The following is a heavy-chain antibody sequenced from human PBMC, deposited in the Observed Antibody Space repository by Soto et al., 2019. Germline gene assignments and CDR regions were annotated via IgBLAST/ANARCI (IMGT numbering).Heavy chain of an antibody. Sequence: ASVKVSCKASGYTFTGYYMHWVRQAPGQGLEWMGWINPNSGGTNYAQKFQGWVTMTRDTSISTAYRELSRLRSDDTAVYYGARVRGIPGYSGYDYLRDDAFDIWGQGTMVTVSS. D-gene: IGHD5-12*01. V-gene: IGHV1-2*04. J-gene: IGHJ3*02. CDR1: GYTFTGYY. CDR3: ARVRGIPGYSGYDYLRDDAFDI. CDR2: INPNSGGT.